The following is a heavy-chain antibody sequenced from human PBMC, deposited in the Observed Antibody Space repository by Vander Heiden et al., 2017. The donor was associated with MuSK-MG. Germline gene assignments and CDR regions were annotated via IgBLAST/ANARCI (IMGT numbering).Heavy chain of an antibody. CDR2: ISGDGSNT. CDR3: AKDHGSGWPLVFDS. D-gene: IGHD6-19*01. CDR1: GFIFTTYA. J-gene: IGHJ4*02. Sequence: EVQLLESGGGLVQPGGSLRLSCSASGFIFTTYAMSWVRQVPGKGLEWVSSISGDGSNTFYSDSVKGRFAISSDSSKNTVFLQMRSLRADDTAVYYCAKDHGSGWPLVFDSWGRGTLVTVSS. V-gene: IGHV3-23*01.